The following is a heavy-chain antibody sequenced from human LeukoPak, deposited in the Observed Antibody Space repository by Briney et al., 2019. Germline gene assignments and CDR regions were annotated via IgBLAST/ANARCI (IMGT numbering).Heavy chain of an antibody. CDR1: GFTFSGYA. J-gene: IGHJ3*02. Sequence: GGSLRLSCAASGFTFSGYAMSWVRQAPGKGLEWVSAISGGGGRTYYADSVKGRFTFSRDNSKNTLSLQMNSLRAEDTAIYYCATYYYDSSAQRGDDAFDIWGQGTMVTVSS. CDR2: ISGGGGRT. D-gene: IGHD3-22*01. CDR3: ATYYYDSSAQRGDDAFDI. V-gene: IGHV3-23*01.